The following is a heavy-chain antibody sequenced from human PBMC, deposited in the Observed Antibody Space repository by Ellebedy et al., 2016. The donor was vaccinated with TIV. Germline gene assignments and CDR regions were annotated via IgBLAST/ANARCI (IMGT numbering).Heavy chain of an antibody. Sequence: PGGSLRLSCAASGFPFDSYVMNWVRQAPGKGLEWVALISYDGSNKYFADSVQGRFTISIYNSQNTLYLLMNSLRGDDTAIYYCARALNHVDTVSTAPLDCWGQGTLVTVSS. CDR1: GFPFDSYV. D-gene: IGHD5/OR15-5a*01. J-gene: IGHJ4*02. CDR2: ISYDGSNK. CDR3: ARALNHVDTVSTAPLDC. V-gene: IGHV3-30*04.